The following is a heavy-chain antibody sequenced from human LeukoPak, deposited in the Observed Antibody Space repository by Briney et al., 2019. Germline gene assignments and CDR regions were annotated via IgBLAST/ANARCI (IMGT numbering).Heavy chain of an antibody. J-gene: IGHJ4*02. CDR1: GGTFSSYA. Sequence: SVKLSCTASGGTFSSYAISWVRQAPGQGLEWMGGIIPIFGTANYAQKFQGRVTITTDESTSTAYMELSSLRSEDTAVYYCARGVEMATITGGGFDYWGQGTLVTVSS. D-gene: IGHD5-24*01. CDR3: ARGVEMATITGGGFDY. CDR2: IIPIFGTA. V-gene: IGHV1-69*05.